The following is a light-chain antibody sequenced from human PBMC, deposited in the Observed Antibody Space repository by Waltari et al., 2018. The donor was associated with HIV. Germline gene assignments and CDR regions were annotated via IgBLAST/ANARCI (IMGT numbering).Light chain of an antibody. Sequence: EVVLTQSPGTLSLSPGERATLSCTSSQNINTGYLAWYQQRPGQTPRLFIYAASRRATGIPDRFSGSGSGTDFTLTIHRLETEDFAVYYGHHYGRPWTFGRGTKVEIK. CDR3: HHYGRPWT. V-gene: IGKV3-20*01. J-gene: IGKJ1*01. CDR1: QNINTGY. CDR2: AAS.